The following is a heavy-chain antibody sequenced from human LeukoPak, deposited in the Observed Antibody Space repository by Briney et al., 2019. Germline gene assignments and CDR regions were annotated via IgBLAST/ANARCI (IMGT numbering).Heavy chain of an antibody. V-gene: IGHV4-59*01. CDR2: SYYRRSA. CDR3: ARWGYQVDHSPAYYYYFMDV. D-gene: IGHD2-2*01. Sequence: SETLSVTCTLPGDSLSRYLRRWIGQTPGKGREWIGRSYYRRSANYHPSLNGRVTISVDRSENLFSLRVSPVTAADTAVYYCARWGYQVDHSPAYYYYFMDVWGKGTTVTVSS. CDR1: GDSLSRYL. J-gene: IGHJ6*03.